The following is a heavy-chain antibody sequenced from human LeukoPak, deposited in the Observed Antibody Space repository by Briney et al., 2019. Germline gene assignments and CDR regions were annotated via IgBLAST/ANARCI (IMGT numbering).Heavy chain of an antibody. J-gene: IGHJ4*02. V-gene: IGHV3-66*01. CDR1: GFIVSSNY. CDR3: ARRSGEGYFDC. Sequence: GGSLRLSCAASGFIVSSNYMTWVRQAPGKGLEWLSVIYSGGDTYYADSVKGRFTISKDNSKNTLYLQMNSLRAEDTAVYYCARRSGEGYFDCWGQGTLVTVSS. CDR2: IYSGGDT. D-gene: IGHD1-26*01.